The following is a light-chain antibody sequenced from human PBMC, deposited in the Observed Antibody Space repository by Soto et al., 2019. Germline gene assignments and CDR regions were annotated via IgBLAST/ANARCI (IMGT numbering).Light chain of an antibody. CDR3: CSYTSSTIYV. CDR1: NSDVGGYNY. V-gene: IGLV2-14*03. J-gene: IGLJ1*01. CDR2: DVT. Sequence: QSVLTQPASVSGSTGQSIAISCTGTNSDVGGYNYVSWYQQHPGKAPKLMIYDVTSRPSGVSDRFSGSKSGTTASLTISGLQAEDEADYFCCSYTSSTIYVFGTGTKVTVL.